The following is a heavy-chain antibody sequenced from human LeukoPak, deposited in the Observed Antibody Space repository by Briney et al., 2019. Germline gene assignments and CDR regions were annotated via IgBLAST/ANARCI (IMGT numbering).Heavy chain of an antibody. Sequence: GASVKVSCKASGYTFTGYYMHWVRQAPGQGLEWMGWINPNSGGTNYAQKFQGRVTMTRDTSISTAYMELSRLRSDDTAVYYCARDSEWYSSSWNFDYWGQGTLVTVSS. V-gene: IGHV1-2*02. J-gene: IGHJ4*01. CDR2: INPNSGGT. CDR1: GYTFTGYY. CDR3: ARDSEWYSSSWNFDY. D-gene: IGHD6-13*01.